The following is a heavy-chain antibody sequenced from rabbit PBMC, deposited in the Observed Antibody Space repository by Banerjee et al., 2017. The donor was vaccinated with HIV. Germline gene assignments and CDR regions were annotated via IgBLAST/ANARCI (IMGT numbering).Heavy chain of an antibody. V-gene: IGHV1S47*01. D-gene: IGHD2-1*01. CDR3: AREVYSYDDYGDRFNL. J-gene: IGHJ4*01. Sequence: QEQLVESGGGLVQPGGSLKLSCKASGIDFSSYGISWVRQAPGKGLEWIAYTYPDYGTTDYASWVNGRFTISLDNAQNTVFLQMTSLTAADTATYFCAREVYSYDDYGDRFNLWGPGTLVTVS. CDR1: GIDFSSYG. CDR2: TYPDYGTT.